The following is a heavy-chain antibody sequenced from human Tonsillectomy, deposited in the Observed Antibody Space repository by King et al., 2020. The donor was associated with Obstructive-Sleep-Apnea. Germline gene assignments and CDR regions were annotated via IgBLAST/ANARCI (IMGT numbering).Heavy chain of an antibody. Sequence: QLQESGPGLVKPSETLSLNCTVSGGFISSSSYYWGWIRQPPGKGLEWIGSIYYSGSTYYNPSLKSRVTISVDTSKNQFSLKLSSVTAADTAVYYCARDPYSYFDYWGQGTLVTVSS. CDR1: GGFISSSSYY. D-gene: IGHD1-26*01. CDR3: ARDPYSYFDY. J-gene: IGHJ4*02. CDR2: IYYSGST. V-gene: IGHV4-39*07.